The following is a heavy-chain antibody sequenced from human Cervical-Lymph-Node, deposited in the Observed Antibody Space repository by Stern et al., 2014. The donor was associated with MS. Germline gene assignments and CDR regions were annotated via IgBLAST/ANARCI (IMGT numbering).Heavy chain of an antibody. Sequence: QITLKESGPVLVKPTEPLTLTCSVSGLSLSNPRMGVSWIRQPPGKALEXLGRIFSADEKSYSTSLESRLTISRGTSKSQVVLTMTNMDPVDTATYYCARSYSGTYLDWFDPWGQGTLVTVSS. V-gene: IGHV2-26*01. CDR2: IFSADEK. CDR3: ARSYSGTYLDWFDP. CDR1: GLSLSNPRMG. J-gene: IGHJ5*02. D-gene: IGHD1-26*01.